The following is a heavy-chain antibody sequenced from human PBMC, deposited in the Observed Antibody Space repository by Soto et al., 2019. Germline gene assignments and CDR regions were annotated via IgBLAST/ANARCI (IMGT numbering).Heavy chain of an antibody. J-gene: IGHJ6*02. CDR3: AREAGGGGYYYDSSGYERPGGMDV. CDR1: GGSISGYY. Sequence: TLSLTCTVSGGSISGYYWSWIRQPPGKGLEWIGYIYYSGSTNYNPSLKSRVTISVDTSKNQFSLKLSSVTAADTAVYYCAREAGGGGYYYDSSGYERPGGMDVWGQGTTVTVSS. D-gene: IGHD3-22*01. CDR2: IYYSGST. V-gene: IGHV4-59*01.